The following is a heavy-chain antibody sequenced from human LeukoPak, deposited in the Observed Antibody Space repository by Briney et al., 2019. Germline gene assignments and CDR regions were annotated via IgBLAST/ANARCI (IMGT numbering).Heavy chain of an antibody. Sequence: GESLKISCKGSGYSFTSYWIGWVRQMPGKGLEWMGIIYPGDSDTRYSPSFQGQVTISADKSISTAYLQWSSLKASDTAMYYCATSTIFGVVNDPTQNWYFDPWGRGTLVTVSS. J-gene: IGHJ2*01. CDR3: ATSTIFGVVNDPTQNWYFDP. CDR1: GYSFTSYW. D-gene: IGHD3-3*01. CDR2: IYPGDSDT. V-gene: IGHV5-51*01.